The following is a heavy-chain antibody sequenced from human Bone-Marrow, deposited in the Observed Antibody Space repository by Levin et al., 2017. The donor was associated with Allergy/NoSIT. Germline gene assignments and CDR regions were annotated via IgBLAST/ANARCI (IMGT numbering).Heavy chain of an antibody. J-gene: IGHJ4*02. Sequence: PGGSLRLSCAASGFTFSRFWMTWVRRAPGKGLEWVANIKQDGSEKDYVGSVEGRFTISRDNAKNSVYLQMNSLRAEDTAVYYCAREGGDFGYFDYWGQGTLVTVSS. D-gene: IGHD4-17*01. CDR1: GFTFSRFW. V-gene: IGHV3-7*04. CDR2: IKQDGSEK. CDR3: AREGGDFGYFDY.